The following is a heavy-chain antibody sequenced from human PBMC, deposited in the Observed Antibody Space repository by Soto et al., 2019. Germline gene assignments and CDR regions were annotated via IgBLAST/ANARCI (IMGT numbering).Heavy chain of an antibody. Sequence: EVQLMESGGGLVQPGGSLRLSCVASGFTFSDYWIHWVRQGPGKGLVWVARIERNELTTRYADSVKGRFTITRNNARNTVSLEMNGLRVEDTAMYYCARHITVEVGGFELWGQGTMVTVSS. CDR2: IERNELTT. CDR1: GFTFSDYW. D-gene: IGHD1-20*01. V-gene: IGHV3-74*01. CDR3: ARHITVEVGGFEL. J-gene: IGHJ3*01.